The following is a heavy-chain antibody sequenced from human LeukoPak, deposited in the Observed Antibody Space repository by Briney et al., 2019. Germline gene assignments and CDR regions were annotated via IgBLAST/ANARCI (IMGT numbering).Heavy chain of an antibody. CDR1: GFTFSSSA. Sequence: GGSLRLSCAASGFTFSSSAMSWVRQAPGKGLEWVSANSNNGGYTYYADSVKGRFTISRDNAKNTLYLQMNSLRAEDTAVYYCARDFAGDRDYWGQGTLVTVSS. V-gene: IGHV3-23*01. J-gene: IGHJ4*02. D-gene: IGHD4-17*01. CDR3: ARDFAGDRDY. CDR2: NSNNGGYT.